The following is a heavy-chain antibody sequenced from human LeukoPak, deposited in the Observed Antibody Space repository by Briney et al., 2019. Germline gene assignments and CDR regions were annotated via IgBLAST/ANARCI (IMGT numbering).Heavy chain of an antibody. Sequence: GGSLRLSCAASGFTFSSYAMSWVRQAPGKGLEWVSAISGSGGSTYYADSVKGRFTISRDNSKNTLYLQMNSLRAEDTAVYYCAKDPGVVRGVPNWFDPWGQGTLVTVSS. D-gene: IGHD3-10*01. V-gene: IGHV3-23*01. CDR2: ISGSGGST. CDR1: GFTFSSYA. J-gene: IGHJ5*02. CDR3: AKDPGVVRGVPNWFDP.